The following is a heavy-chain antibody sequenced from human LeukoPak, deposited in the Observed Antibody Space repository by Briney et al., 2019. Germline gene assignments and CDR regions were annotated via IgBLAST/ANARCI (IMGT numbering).Heavy chain of an antibody. J-gene: IGHJ4*02. CDR1: GYTFTIYG. CDR3: AREGSQALDH. CDR2: ISPYNGNA. V-gene: IGHV1-18*01. D-gene: IGHD3-10*01. Sequence: ASVKVSCKASGYTFTIYGIGWVRQAPGQGLEWMGYISPYNGNADYAQNFQGRVSMTTDTSTITAYMELRSLTSDDTAVYYCAREGSQALDHWGQGTLVTVSS.